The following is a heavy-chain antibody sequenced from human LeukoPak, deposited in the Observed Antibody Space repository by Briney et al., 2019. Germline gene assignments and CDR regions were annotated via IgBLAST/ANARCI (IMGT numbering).Heavy chain of an antibody. J-gene: IGHJ6*02. Sequence: ASVTVSCKASGYTFTGYYMHWVRQAPGQGLEWMGWINPNSGGTNYAQKFQGRVTMTRDTSISTAYMELSRLRSDDTAVYYCARGLSDCSGGSCYMAYYYYYGMDVWGQGTTVTVSS. D-gene: IGHD2-15*01. CDR1: GYTFTGYY. V-gene: IGHV1-2*02. CDR2: INPNSGGT. CDR3: ARGLSDCSGGSCYMAYYYYYGMDV.